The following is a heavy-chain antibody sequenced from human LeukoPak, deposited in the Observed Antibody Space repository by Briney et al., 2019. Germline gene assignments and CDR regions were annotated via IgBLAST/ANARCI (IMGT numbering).Heavy chain of an antibody. CDR1: GGTFSSYA. J-gene: IGHJ3*02. Sequence: SVKVSCKASGGTFSSYAISWVRQAPGQGLEWMGRIIPIFGTANYAQKFQGRVTITTDESTSTAYMELSSLRSEDTAVYYCARNGGWDIVVVPAADYALDIWGQGTMVTVSS. D-gene: IGHD2-2*01. CDR3: ARNGGWDIVVVPAADYALDI. V-gene: IGHV1-69*05. CDR2: IIPIFGTA.